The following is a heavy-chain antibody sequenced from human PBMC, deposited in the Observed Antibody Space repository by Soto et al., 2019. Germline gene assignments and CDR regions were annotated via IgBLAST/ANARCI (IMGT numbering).Heavy chain of an antibody. D-gene: IGHD2-21*02. CDR2: MYNTGGT. CDR1: GGSISSYY. CDR3: ARDLWGYCGSDCYPLDV. J-gene: IGHJ6*02. Sequence: QVRLQESGPGLVKPSETLSLTCTVSGGSISSYYWSWIRQPPGKGLEWIGYMYNTGGTIYNPSLKSRVNIAGDTAKNQFSLKLNSVTAADTAVYYCARDLWGYCGSDCYPLDVWGQGTTVTVSS. V-gene: IGHV4-59*01.